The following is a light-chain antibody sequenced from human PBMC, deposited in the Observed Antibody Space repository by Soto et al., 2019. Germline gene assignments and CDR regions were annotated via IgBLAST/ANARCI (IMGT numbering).Light chain of an antibody. J-gene: IGKJ1*01. CDR1: QSISSW. CDR3: QQYNSYWT. V-gene: IGKV1-5*03. CDR2: KAS. Sequence: IQTTQSPSTLSASVEDRVTITCRASQSISSWLAWYQQKPGKAPKLLIYKASSLESGVPSRFSGSGSGTEFTLTISSLQPDDFATYYCQQYNSYWTFGQGTKVDIK.